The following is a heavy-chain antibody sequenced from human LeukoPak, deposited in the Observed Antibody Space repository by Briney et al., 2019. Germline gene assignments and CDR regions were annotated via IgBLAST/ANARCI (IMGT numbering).Heavy chain of an antibody. J-gene: IGHJ4*02. V-gene: IGHV3-23*01. D-gene: IGHD3-10*01. CDR2: ISGSGGST. CDR1: GFTFSSYA. Sequence: PGGSLRLSCAASGFTFSSYAMSWVRQAPGKGLEWVSAISGSGGSTYYADSVKGRFTISRDNSKNTLYLQMNSLRAEDTAVYYCAKDLWDYGSGSYYIPFDYWGQGTLVTVSS. CDR3: AKDLWDYGSGSYYIPFDY.